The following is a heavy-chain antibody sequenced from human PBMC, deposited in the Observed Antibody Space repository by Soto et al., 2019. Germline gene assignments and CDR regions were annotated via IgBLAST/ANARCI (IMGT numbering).Heavy chain of an antibody. CDR3: ARVFVTMVRGVIINYYYYYYMDV. J-gene: IGHJ6*03. D-gene: IGHD3-10*01. Sequence: QVQLVQSGAEVKKPGASVKVSYKASGYTFTSYDINWVRQATGQGLEWMGWMNPSSGNTGYAQKFQGRVTMTRNTSISTAYMELSSLRSEDTAVYYCARVFVTMVRGVIINYYYYYYMDVWGKGTTVTVSS. CDR2: MNPSSGNT. V-gene: IGHV1-8*01. CDR1: GYTFTSYD.